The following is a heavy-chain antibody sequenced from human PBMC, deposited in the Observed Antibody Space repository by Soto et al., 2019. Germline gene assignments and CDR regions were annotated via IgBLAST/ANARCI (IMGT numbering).Heavy chain of an antibody. CDR3: ARAHRVPGGIDY. J-gene: IGHJ4*02. D-gene: IGHD3-10*01. CDR2: ISSSSSYI. V-gene: IGHV3-21*01. CDR1: GFTFSSYS. Sequence: PGESLKISCAASGFTFSSYSMNWVRQAPGKGLEWVSSISSSSSYIYYADSVKGRFTISRDNAKNSLYLQMNSLRAEDTAVYYCARAHRVPGGIDYWGQGTLVTVSS.